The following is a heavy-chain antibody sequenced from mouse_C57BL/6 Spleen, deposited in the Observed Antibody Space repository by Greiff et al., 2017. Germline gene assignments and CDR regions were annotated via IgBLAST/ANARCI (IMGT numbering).Heavy chain of an antibody. D-gene: IGHD3-3*01. CDR2: IKPSRGYI. Sequence: QVQLQQSGAELAKPGASVKLSCKASGYTFTSYWLHWGKQRPGQGLEWIGYIKPSRGYIKYNQKVKDKATLTAEPSSSTAYMQLSSLTYDASAVYYCTRARAMDYGGQGTSVTVSS. V-gene: IGHV1-7*01. CDR1: GYTFTSYW. J-gene: IGHJ4*01. CDR3: TRARAMDY.